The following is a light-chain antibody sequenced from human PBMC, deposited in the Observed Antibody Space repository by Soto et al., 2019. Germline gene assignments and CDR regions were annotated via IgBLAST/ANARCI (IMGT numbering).Light chain of an antibody. V-gene: IGKV3-15*01. CDR3: QQYNNWLST. J-gene: IGKJ4*01. CDR2: GAS. Sequence: EIVMTQSPATLSVSPGERATLSCRASQSVSSNLAWYQQKPGQAPRLLIYGASTRATGIPARFSGSGSGTEFTLTISSLQSEDFVVYYCQQYNNWLSTFGGGTKVEIK. CDR1: QSVSSN.